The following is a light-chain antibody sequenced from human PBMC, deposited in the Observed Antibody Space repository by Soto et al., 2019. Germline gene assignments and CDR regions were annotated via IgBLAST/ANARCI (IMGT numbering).Light chain of an antibody. V-gene: IGKV3D-11*01. J-gene: IGKJ5*01. CDR1: QGVSSY. CDR3: QQRSNWHPGPIT. Sequence: EIVLTQSPATLSLSPGERATLSCRASQGVSSYLAWYQQKPGKAPRLLIYDASNRATGIPARFSGSGPGTDFTLTISSLEPEDFAVYYCQQRSNWHPGPITVGQGTRLEIK. CDR2: DAS.